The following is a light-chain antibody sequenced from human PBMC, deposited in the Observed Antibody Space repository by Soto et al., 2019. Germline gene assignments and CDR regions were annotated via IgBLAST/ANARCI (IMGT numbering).Light chain of an antibody. J-gene: IGKJ5*01. V-gene: IGKV3-20*01. Sequence: EIVLTQSPGTLSLSPGERATLSCRASQSLSSSYLAWYQQKPGQAPRLLIYGTSIRATGIPDRFSGSGSGTDFTLTITRLEPEDFAVYYCQRFGSSPITFGQGTRLEI. CDR3: QRFGSSPIT. CDR2: GTS. CDR1: QSLSSSY.